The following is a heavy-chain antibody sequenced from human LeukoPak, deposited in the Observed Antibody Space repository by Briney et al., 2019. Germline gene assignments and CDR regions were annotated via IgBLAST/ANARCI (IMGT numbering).Heavy chain of an antibody. CDR3: AKGSVFGVVIPFDP. V-gene: IGHV3-23*01. CDR2: ISGSGGST. CDR1: GFTLSSYA. J-gene: IGHJ5*02. Sequence: GGSLRLSCAASGFTLSSYAMSWVRQAPGKGLEWVSAISGSGGSTYYADFVKGRFTISRDNSKNTLYLQMNSLRAEDTAVYYCAKGSVFGVVIPFDPWGQGTLVTVSS. D-gene: IGHD3-3*01.